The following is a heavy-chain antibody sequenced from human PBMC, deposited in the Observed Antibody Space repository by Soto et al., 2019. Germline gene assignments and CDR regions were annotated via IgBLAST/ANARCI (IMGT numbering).Heavy chain of an antibody. CDR2: IFSSGTT. D-gene: IGHD3-16*01. CDR3: ARVPSPFEYYYGMDV. J-gene: IGHJ6*02. CDR1: GDSISSGNIY. V-gene: IGHV4-30-4*01. Sequence: SETLSLTCTVSGDSISSGNIYWSWIRQPPGKGLEWTGYIFSSGTTYYNSSLKSRLTMSLDAAQNQFSVKLNSLTDADTAVCFCARVPSPFEYYYGMDVWGQGTTVTVSS.